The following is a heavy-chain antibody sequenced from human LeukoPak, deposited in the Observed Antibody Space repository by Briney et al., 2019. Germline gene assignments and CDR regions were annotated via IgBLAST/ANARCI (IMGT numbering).Heavy chain of an antibody. V-gene: IGHV3-23*01. D-gene: IGHD2-15*01. CDR2: ISGSGGST. CDR3: ANHLGRVAAQQDSFSYFDY. CDR1: GFTFSSYA. J-gene: IGHJ4*02. Sequence: GGSLRLSCAASGFTFSSYAMSWVRQAPGQGLEWVSAISGSGGSTYYADSVNGRFTISRGNSKNTLYLQMNSLRAEDTAVYYCANHLGRVAAQQDSFSYFDYWGQGTLVTVSS.